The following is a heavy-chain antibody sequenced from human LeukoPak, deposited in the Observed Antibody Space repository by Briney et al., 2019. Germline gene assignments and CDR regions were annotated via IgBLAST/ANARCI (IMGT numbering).Heavy chain of an antibody. D-gene: IGHD3-10*01. CDR3: ARTRYYYNSRSYGAPYYFDY. CDR2: IYYTGST. V-gene: IGHV4-39*01. Sequence: KASETLSLTCAVSGASISGSGYYLGWIRQPPGKGLEWIGNIYYTGSTYFNASLQSRVTISIDMSKNQFSLRLSSVTAADTAVYYCARTRYYYNSRSYGAPYYFDYWGQGTLVTVSS. CDR1: GASISGSGYY. J-gene: IGHJ4*02.